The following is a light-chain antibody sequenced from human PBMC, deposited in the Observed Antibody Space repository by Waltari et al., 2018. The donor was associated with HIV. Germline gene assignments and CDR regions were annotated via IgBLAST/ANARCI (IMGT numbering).Light chain of an antibody. CDR3: SSYTGSSTLVV. J-gene: IGLJ2*01. Sequence: QSALTQPASVSGSPGQSITISCTGTSSDIGGYNSVSWYQQHPGKAPKLMIYEVSYRPSGISNRFSGSKSGNTASLTISGLQADDEADYYCSSYTGSSTLVVFGGGTKLIVL. V-gene: IGLV2-14*01. CDR2: EVS. CDR1: SSDIGGYNS.